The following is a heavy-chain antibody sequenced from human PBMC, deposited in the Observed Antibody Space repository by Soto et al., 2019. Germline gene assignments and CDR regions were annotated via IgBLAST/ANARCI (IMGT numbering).Heavy chain of an antibody. J-gene: IGHJ4*02. D-gene: IGHD2-2*01. CDR3: ARSIRGIVVVPGFFDY. Sequence: QVQLVQSGAEVKKPGASVKVSCKASGYTFTSYGISWVRQAPGQGLEWMGWISAYNGNTNYAQKLQGRVTMTTDTSTSTANMELRRLRSDDTAVYYGARSIRGIVVVPGFFDYWGQGTLVTVSS. CDR2: ISAYNGNT. CDR1: GYTFTSYG. V-gene: IGHV1-18*01.